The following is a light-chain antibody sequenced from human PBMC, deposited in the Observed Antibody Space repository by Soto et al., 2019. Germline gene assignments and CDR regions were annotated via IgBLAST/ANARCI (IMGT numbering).Light chain of an antibody. J-gene: IGLJ3*02. V-gene: IGLV1-47*01. CDR2: RNN. CDR3: AAWDDSLSAWV. CDR1: SSNIGSNY. Sequence: LTQPPSASGTPGQRVTISCSGSSSNIGSNYVYWYQQVPGTAPKLLIYRNNQRPSGLPDRFSGSKSGTSASLAISGLRSEDEADYYCAAWDDSLSAWVFGGGTKLTVL.